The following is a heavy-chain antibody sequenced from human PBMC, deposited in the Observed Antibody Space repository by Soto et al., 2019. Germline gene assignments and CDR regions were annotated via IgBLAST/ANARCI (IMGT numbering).Heavy chain of an antibody. Sequence: SETLSLTCTVSGGSISSYYWSWIRQSAGKGLEWIGRIYNGGNTQYNPSLKSRVTMSADTSKNHFSLRLNSVTAADTAVYYCARDGCDSYGLDVWGQGTTVTVSS. D-gene: IGHD5-12*01. CDR3: ARDGCDSYGLDV. CDR2: IYNGGNT. CDR1: GGSISSYY. V-gene: IGHV4-4*07. J-gene: IGHJ6*02.